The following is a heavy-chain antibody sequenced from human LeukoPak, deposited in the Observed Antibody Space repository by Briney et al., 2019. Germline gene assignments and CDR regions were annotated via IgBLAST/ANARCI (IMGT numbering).Heavy chain of an antibody. D-gene: IGHD6-13*01. J-gene: IGHJ5*02. CDR2: IYHSGST. Sequence: SQTLSLTCTVSGGSISSGGYYWSWIRQHPGKGLEWIGYIYHSGSTYYNPSLKSRVTISVDTSKNQFSLKLSSVTAADTAVYYCARDWGYSSSWYWFDPWGQGTLVTVSS. V-gene: IGHV4-31*03. CDR3: ARDWGYSSSWYWFDP. CDR1: GGSISSGGYY.